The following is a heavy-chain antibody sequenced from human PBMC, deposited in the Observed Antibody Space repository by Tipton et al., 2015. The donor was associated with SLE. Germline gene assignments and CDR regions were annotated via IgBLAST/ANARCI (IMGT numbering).Heavy chain of an antibody. CDR1: GGSISSYY. CDR2: IYYSGST. D-gene: IGHD6-13*01. V-gene: IGHV4-59*01. Sequence: TLSLTCTVSGGSISSYYWSWIRQPPGKGLEWIGYIYYSGSTNYNPSLKSRVTISVDTSKNQFSLTLSSVTAADTAVYYCARGDSSWYYSQAFDIWGQGTMVTVSS. CDR3: ARGDSSWYYSQAFDI. J-gene: IGHJ3*02.